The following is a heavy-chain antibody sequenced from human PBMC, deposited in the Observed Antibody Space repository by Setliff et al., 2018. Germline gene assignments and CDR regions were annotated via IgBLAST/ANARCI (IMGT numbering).Heavy chain of an antibody. D-gene: IGHD6-6*01. CDR3: ARGRNIAARLLDS. Sequence: SETLSLTCTVSGGSISNTYYYWSWIRQPAGQGLEWIGQIYTSWSTNYNPSLKSRVTISVDTSKNQFSLKVISMTAADTAVYYCARGRNIAARLLDSWGQGTLVTVSS. J-gene: IGHJ4*02. V-gene: IGHV4-61*09. CDR2: IYTSWST. CDR1: GGSISNTYYY.